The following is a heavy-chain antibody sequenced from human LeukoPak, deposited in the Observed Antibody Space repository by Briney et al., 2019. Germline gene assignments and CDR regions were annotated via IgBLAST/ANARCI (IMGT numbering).Heavy chain of an antibody. CDR2: ISSGGTTI. J-gene: IGHJ4*02. V-gene: IGHV3-11*04. D-gene: IGHD2-21*01. Sequence: GGSLRLSCAASGFTFSEYFMSWIRQAPGKGLEWVAYISSGGTTIYYADSVKGRFTISRENAKNSVYLQMNSLRAEDTAVYYCARDVLLASDTGDYWGQGTLVTVSS. CDR1: GFTFSEYF. CDR3: ARDVLLASDTGDY.